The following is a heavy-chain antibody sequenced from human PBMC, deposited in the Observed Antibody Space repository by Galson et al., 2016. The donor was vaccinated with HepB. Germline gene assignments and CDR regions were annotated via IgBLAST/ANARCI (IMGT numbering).Heavy chain of an antibody. D-gene: IGHD2-15*01. CDR1: GGPFNSYS. CDR2: IIPIFGTT. V-gene: IGHV1-69*13. Sequence: SVKVSCKASGGPFNSYSISWVRLAPGQGLEWMGGIIPIFGTTKYAQNFQGRVTITADESTSTAFMELSSLSSNDTAVYFCARAENIPLCSAGTCYSDWFDTWGQGSLVTVSS. CDR3: ARAENIPLCSAGTCYSDWFDT. J-gene: IGHJ5*02.